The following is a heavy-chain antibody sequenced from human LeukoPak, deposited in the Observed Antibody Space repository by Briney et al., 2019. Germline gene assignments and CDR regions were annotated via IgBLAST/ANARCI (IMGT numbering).Heavy chain of an antibody. V-gene: IGHV5-51*01. Sequence: GESLKISCKGSGYSFTSYWIGWVRQMPGKGLEWMGIIYPGDSDTRYSPSFQGQVTISADKSISTAYLQWSSLKASDTAMYCCARQGNDFWSGYAFDYWGQGTLVTVSS. CDR1: GYSFTSYW. CDR2: IYPGDSDT. D-gene: IGHD3-3*01. CDR3: ARQGNDFWSGYAFDY. J-gene: IGHJ4*02.